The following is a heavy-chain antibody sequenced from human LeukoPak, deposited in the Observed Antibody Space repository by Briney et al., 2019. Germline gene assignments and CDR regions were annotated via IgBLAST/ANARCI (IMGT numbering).Heavy chain of an antibody. CDR2: IYTSGST. CDR3: ARDQGEQWLVHFDY. D-gene: IGHD6-19*01. Sequence: SETLSLTCTVSGGSISSYYRSWIRQPAGKGLEWIGRIYTSGSTNYNPSLKSRVTMSVDTSKNQFSLKLSSVTAADTAVYYCARDQGEQWLVHFDYWGQGTLVTVSS. CDR1: GGSISSYY. J-gene: IGHJ4*02. V-gene: IGHV4-4*07.